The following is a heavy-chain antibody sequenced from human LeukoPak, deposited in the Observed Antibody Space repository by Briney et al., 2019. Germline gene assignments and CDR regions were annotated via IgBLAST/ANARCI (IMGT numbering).Heavy chain of an antibody. J-gene: IGHJ4*02. CDR2: INPNSGGT. CDR1: GYTFTGYY. D-gene: IGHD3-3*01. V-gene: IGHV1-2*02. Sequence: ASVEVSCKASGYTFTGYYMHWVRQAPGQGLEWMGWINPNSGGTNYAQKFQGRVTMTRDTSISTAYMELSRLRSDDTAVYYCARSAFASEAIDYWGQGTLVTVSS. CDR3: ARSAFASEAIDY.